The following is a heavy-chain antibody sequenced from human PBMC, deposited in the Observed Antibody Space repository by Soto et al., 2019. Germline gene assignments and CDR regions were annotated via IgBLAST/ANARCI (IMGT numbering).Heavy chain of an antibody. V-gene: IGHV4-59*12. D-gene: IGHD3-22*01. J-gene: IGHJ5*02. CDR1: GGSISSYY. Sequence: PSETLSLTCTVSGGSISSYYWSWIRQPPGKGLEWIGYIYYSGSTNYNPSLKSRVTISLDTSKNQFSLSLKSVTAADTAIYYCAKGRGFYSDNYFDPWGQGTLVTVSS. CDR3: AKGRGFYSDNYFDP. CDR2: IYYSGST.